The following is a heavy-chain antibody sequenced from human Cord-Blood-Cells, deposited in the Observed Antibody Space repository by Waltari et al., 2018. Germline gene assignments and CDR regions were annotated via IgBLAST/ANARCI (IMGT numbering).Heavy chain of an antibody. J-gene: IGHJ4*02. CDR2: FDPEDGET. D-gene: IGHD2-2*01. CDR3: ATRLRVVPAVDY. V-gene: IGHV1-24*01. Sequence: QVQLVQSGAEVKKPGASVKVSCKVSGYTPPELSMHWVRQAPGKGLEWMGGFDPEDGETIYAQKFQGRVTMTEDTSTDTAYMELSSLRSEDTAVYYCATRLRVVPAVDYWGQGTLVTVSS. CDR1: GYTPPELS.